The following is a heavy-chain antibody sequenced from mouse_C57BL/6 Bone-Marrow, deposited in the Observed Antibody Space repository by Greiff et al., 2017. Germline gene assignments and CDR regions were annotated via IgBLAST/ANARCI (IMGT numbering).Heavy chain of an antibody. CDR3: ARTSIATVAYAMDY. Sequence: QVQLQQSGAELVRPGSSVKLSCKASGYTFTSYWMDWVKQRPGQGLEWIGNIYPSDSETHYNQKFKDKATLTVDKSSSTAYMQLSSLTSEDSAVYCCARTSIATVAYAMDYWGQGTSVTVSS. CDR1: GYTFTSYW. D-gene: IGHD1-1*01. V-gene: IGHV1-61*01. J-gene: IGHJ4*01. CDR2: IYPSDSET.